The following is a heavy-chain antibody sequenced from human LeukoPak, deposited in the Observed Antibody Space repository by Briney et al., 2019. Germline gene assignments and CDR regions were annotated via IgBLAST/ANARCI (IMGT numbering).Heavy chain of an antibody. V-gene: IGHV1-18*01. D-gene: IGHD2-15*01. CDR2: IIAYNGNT. Sequence: ASVKVSCKASGYTFTSYGISWVRQAPGQGLEWMGWIIAYNGNTNYAQKLQGRVTMTRDTSITTAYLDLGRLNFDDTAVYYCARRPDLVVMVADDEDDYWGQGTLVTVSS. CDR3: ARRPDLVVMVADDEDDY. CDR1: GYTFTSYG. J-gene: IGHJ4*02.